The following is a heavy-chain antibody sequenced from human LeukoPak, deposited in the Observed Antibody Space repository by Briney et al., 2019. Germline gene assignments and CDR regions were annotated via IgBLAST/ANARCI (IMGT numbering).Heavy chain of an antibody. CDR2: ISGSGGST. J-gene: IGHJ4*02. CDR1: GFTFSSYA. V-gene: IGHV3-23*01. Sequence: PGGSLRLSCAASGFTFSSYAMSWVRQAPGKGLEWVSAISGSGGSTYYADSVKGRFTISRDNSKNTLYLQMNSLRAEDTAVYYCAKDGPVRGVITYYFDYWGQGTLVTVSS. CDR3: AKDGPVRGVITYYFDY. D-gene: IGHD3-10*01.